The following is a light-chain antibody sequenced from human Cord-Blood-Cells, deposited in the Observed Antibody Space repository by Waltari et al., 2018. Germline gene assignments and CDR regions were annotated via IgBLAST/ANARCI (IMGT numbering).Light chain of an antibody. V-gene: IGLV2-14*01. CDR1: SSDVGGYNY. Sequence: QSALTQPASVSGSPGKSITISRTGPSSDVGGYNYVPGYQQPPGKGPKLMIDDVSNRPSGVSNRFSRSKSGNTAYLTISVLQAEDEADYYGSSYTSSSTRVIGGGTRLSVL. J-gene: IGLJ2*01. CDR3: SSYTSSSTRV. CDR2: DVS.